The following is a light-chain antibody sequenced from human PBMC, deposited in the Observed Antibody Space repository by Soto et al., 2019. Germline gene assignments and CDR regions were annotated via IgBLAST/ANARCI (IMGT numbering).Light chain of an antibody. CDR2: DAS. J-gene: IGKJ4*01. V-gene: IGKV1-33*01. CDR3: QHYDDVLVT. Sequence: APTLLIYDASNLKTGVPSRFSGLGSGTHFTLTISNLQPEDIATYFCQHYDDVLVTFGGGTKVDIK.